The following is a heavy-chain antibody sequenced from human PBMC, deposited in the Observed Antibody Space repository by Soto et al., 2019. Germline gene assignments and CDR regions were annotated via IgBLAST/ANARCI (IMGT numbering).Heavy chain of an antibody. CDR3: AKTEAMVAVDVYPRWFEL. CDR1: GFTFSSYW. D-gene: IGHD5-18*01. Sequence: EVHLVESGGGLVQPGGSLRLSCVASGFTFSSYWMNWVRQGPGKGLEWVANIREDGSDKYYVDSVKGRFTISRDTSTSTLFLDMDNLRVEDTATYYCAKTEAMVAVDVYPRWFELWGQGTLVTVSS. CDR2: IREDGSDK. V-gene: IGHV3-7*03. J-gene: IGHJ5*01.